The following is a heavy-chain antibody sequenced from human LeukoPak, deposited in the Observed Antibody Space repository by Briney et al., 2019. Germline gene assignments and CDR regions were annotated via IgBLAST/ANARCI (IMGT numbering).Heavy chain of an antibody. CDR2: IYTSGST. V-gene: IGHV4-4*07. CDR1: GGSFRGYY. CDR3: ARDRGAYSSGWYLVDYMDV. J-gene: IGHJ6*03. D-gene: IGHD6-19*01. Sequence: TSETLSLTCAVYGGSFRGYYWSWIRQPAGKGLEWIGRIYTSGSTNYNPSLKSRVTMSVDTSKNQFSLKLSSVTAADTAVYYCARDRGAYSSGWYLVDYMDVWGKGTTVTVSS.